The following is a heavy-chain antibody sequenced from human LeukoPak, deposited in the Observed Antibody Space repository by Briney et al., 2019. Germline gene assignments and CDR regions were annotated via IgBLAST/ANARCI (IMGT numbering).Heavy chain of an antibody. Sequence: SETLSLTCTVSGGSISSYYWTWIRQPPGKGLEWIGYISHSGSFNYNPSLKSRVTLLIDTSKNHFSLKVNSVTAADTAVYYCARLPLGAFGEVLNFDLWGQGTVVTVSS. D-gene: IGHD3-10*01. CDR1: GGSISSYY. CDR3: ARLPLGAFGEVLNFDL. CDR2: ISHSGSF. J-gene: IGHJ4*02. V-gene: IGHV4-59*12.